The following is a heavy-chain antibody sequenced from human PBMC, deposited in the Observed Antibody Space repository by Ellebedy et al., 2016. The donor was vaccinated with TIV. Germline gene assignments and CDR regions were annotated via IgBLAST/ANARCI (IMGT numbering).Heavy chain of an antibody. D-gene: IGHD3-22*01. J-gene: IGHJ4*02. V-gene: IGHV2-70*04. CDR2: IDWDDDT. CDR3: HSRAWRESGFDY. CDR1: GFSVSTRGML. Sequence: SGPTLVKPTQTLTLTCTFSGFSVSTRGMLMSWIRQPPGKALEWLARIDWDDDTFYSTSLKTRLTISKDTSKNQVVLTMTNMDPVDTATYYCHSRAWRESGFDYWGQGTLVTVSS.